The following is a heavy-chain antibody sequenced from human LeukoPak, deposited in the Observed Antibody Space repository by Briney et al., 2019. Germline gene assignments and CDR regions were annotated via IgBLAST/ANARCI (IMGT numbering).Heavy chain of an antibody. CDR2: ISSSSSYI. J-gene: IGHJ3*02. CDR3: ASSAPSDI. Sequence: GGSLRLSCAASGFAFSSHAMDWVRQAPGKGLEWVSSISSSSSYIYYADSVKGRFTISRDNAKHSLYLQMNSLRAEDTAVYYCASSAPSDIWGRGTMVTVSS. V-gene: IGHV3-21*01. CDR1: GFAFSSHA.